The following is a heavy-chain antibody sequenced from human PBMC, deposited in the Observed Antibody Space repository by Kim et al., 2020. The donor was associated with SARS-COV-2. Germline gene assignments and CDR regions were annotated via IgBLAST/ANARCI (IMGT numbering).Heavy chain of an antibody. CDR2: ISYDGSNK. D-gene: IGHD3-10*01. CDR3: AKDLWFGELLVGAFDI. J-gene: IGHJ3*02. V-gene: IGHV3-30*18. CDR1: GFTFSSYG. Sequence: GGSLRLSCAASGFTFSSYGMHWVRQAPGKGLEWVAVISYDGSNKYYADSVKGRFTISRDNSKNTLYLQMNSLRAEDTAVYYCAKDLWFGELLVGAFDIWGQGTMVTVSS.